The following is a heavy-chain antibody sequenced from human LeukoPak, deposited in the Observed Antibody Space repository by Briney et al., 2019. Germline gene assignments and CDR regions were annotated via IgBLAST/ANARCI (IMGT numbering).Heavy chain of an antibody. Sequence: ASVKVSCKASGYTFTSYYMHWVRQAPGQGLEWMGIINPSGGSTSYAQKFQDRVTMTRDMSTSTVHVELNSLRSEDTAVYYCARDETIFGVVIPYDYWGQGTLVTVSS. J-gene: IGHJ4*02. D-gene: IGHD3-3*01. V-gene: IGHV1-46*01. CDR2: INPSGGST. CDR1: GYTFTSYY. CDR3: ARDETIFGVVIPYDY.